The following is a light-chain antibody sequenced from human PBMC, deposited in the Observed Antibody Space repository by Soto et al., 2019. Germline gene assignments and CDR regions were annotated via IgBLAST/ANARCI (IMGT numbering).Light chain of an antibody. CDR1: SSNIGDNP. CDR3: SSYTSSSTHYV. J-gene: IGLJ1*01. V-gene: IGLV1-36*01. Sequence: QSVLTQSPSVSEAPRQRVTITCSGSSSNIGDNPVNWYQQLPGKAPKLLIYYDDLLASGVSDRFSGSKSGTSASLAISGLQSEDEGDYYCSSYTSSSTHYVFGTGTKVTVL. CDR2: YDD.